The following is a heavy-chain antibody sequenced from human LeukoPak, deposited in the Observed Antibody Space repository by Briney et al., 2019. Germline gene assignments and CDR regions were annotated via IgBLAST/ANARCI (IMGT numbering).Heavy chain of an antibody. Sequence: SETLSLTCTVSGGSISSSSYYWGWIRQPPGKGLEWIGSMYYSGTTYYNPSLKSRVTISVDTSKNQFSLKLSSVTAADTAVYYCARGEGARDGYNYAGPFYFDYWGHGTLVTVSS. CDR3: ARGEGARDGYNYAGPFYFDY. J-gene: IGHJ4*01. CDR2: MYYSGTT. V-gene: IGHV4-39*01. D-gene: IGHD5-24*01. CDR1: GGSISSSSYY.